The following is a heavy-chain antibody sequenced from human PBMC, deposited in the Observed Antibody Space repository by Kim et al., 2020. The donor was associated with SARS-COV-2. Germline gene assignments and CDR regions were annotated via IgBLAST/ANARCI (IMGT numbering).Heavy chain of an antibody. D-gene: IGHD3-10*01. CDR3: ARRGFRITMVRGVGYGMDV. Sequence: SRVTISVDTSKNQFSLKLSSVTAADTAVYYCARRGFRITMVRGVGYGMDVWGQGTTVTVSS. J-gene: IGHJ6*02. V-gene: IGHV4-34*01.